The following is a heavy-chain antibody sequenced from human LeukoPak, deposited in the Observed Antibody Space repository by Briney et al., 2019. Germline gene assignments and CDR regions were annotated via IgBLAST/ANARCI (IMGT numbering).Heavy chain of an antibody. J-gene: IGHJ4*02. CDR1: GYTFADYN. V-gene: IGHV1-2*02. D-gene: IGHD4-17*01. Sequence: ASVKVSCRASGYTFADYNMHWVRQAPGQGLDWMGWITPNSGATNYAQRFQGRVTMTRDTSISTAYMELSRLTSDDTAVYYCATDYGDYESAYWGQGTLVTVPS. CDR2: ITPNSGAT. CDR3: ATDYGDYESAY.